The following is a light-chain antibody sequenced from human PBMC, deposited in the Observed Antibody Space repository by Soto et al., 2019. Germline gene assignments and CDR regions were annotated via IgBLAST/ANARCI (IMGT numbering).Light chain of an antibody. Sequence: EIVLTQYPGTLSLSPGERATLSCRTSQSVSNNYLAWYQQKPGQAPRLLIYGASSRATGIPDRFSGSGSGTDFTLSISRLEPEDFAVYYCQQYSSLWTFGQGTKVDIK. CDR1: QSVSNNY. CDR3: QQYSSLWT. J-gene: IGKJ1*01. V-gene: IGKV3-20*01. CDR2: GAS.